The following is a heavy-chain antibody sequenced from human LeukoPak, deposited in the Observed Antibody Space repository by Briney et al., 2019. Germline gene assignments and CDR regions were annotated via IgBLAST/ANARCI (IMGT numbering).Heavy chain of an antibody. CDR1: GGSISSHY. J-gene: IGHJ4*02. CDR2: IYYSGST. V-gene: IGHV4-59*11. Sequence: SETLSLTCTVSGGSISSHYWSWIRQPPGKGLEWIGHIYYSGSTNYNPSLKSRVTIAVDTSKNQFSLKLSSVTAADTAVYYCARVGSYYYVDYWGQGILVTVSS. D-gene: IGHD1-26*01. CDR3: ARVGSYYYVDY.